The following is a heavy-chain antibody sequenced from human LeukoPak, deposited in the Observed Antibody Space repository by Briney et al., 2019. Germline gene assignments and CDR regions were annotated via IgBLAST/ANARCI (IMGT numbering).Heavy chain of an antibody. J-gene: IGHJ3*02. D-gene: IGHD1-26*01. V-gene: IGHV4-38-2*02. Sequence: SETLSLTCTVSGYSISSDSFWGWIRQPPEKGLEWIGEINHSGSTNYNPSLKSRVTISVDTSKNQFSLKLSSVTAADTAVYYCARSPQATRVWDAFDIWGQGTMVTVSS. CDR1: GYSISSDSF. CDR2: INHSGST. CDR3: ARSPQATRVWDAFDI.